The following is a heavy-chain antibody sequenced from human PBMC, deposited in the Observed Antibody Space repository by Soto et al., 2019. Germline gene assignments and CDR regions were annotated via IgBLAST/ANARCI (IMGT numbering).Heavy chain of an antibody. D-gene: IGHD3-22*01. CDR2: IYHSGST. CDR3: ARGFYYDSSVRFDP. J-gene: IGHJ5*02. V-gene: IGHV4-4*02. CDR1: GFSISSGDYY. Sequence: SETLSLTCTFSGFSISSGDYYLSWVRQPPGKGLEWIGEIYHSGSTNYNPSLKSRVTISVDKSKNQFSLKLSSVTAADTAVYYCARGFYYDSSVRFDPWGQGTLVTVSS.